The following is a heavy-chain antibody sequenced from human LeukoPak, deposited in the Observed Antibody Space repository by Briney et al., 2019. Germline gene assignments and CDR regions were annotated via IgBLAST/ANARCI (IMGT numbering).Heavy chain of an antibody. CDR2: ISYDGSNK. Sequence: GRSLRLSCAASGFTFSSYAMHWVRQAPGKGLEWVAVISYDGSNKYYAGSVKGRFTISRDNSKNTLYLQMNSLRAEDTAVYYCARAICSGGSCYLYDYWGQGTLVTVSS. CDR3: ARAICSGGSCYLYDY. V-gene: IGHV3-30-3*01. CDR1: GFTFSSYA. D-gene: IGHD2-15*01. J-gene: IGHJ4*02.